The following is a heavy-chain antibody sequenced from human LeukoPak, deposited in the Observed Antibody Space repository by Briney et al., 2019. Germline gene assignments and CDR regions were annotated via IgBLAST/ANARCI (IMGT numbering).Heavy chain of an antibody. CDR2: INHSGST. D-gene: IGHD3-10*01. V-gene: IGHV4-34*01. CDR1: GGSFSGYY. J-gene: IGHJ4*02. Sequence: SETLSLTCAVYGGSFSGYYWSWIRQPPGKGLEWIGEINHSGSTNYNPSLKSRVTISVDTSKNQFSLKLSSVTAADTAVYYCALKADLLLWFGDRPFDYWGQGTLVTVSS. CDR3: ALKADLLLWFGDRPFDY.